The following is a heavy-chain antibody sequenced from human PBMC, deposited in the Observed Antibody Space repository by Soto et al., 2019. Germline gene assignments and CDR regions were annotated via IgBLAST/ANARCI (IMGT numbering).Heavy chain of an antibody. D-gene: IGHD3-10*01. CDR2: IYYSGST. J-gene: IGHJ4*02. CDR1: GGSISSGDYY. V-gene: IGHV4-30-4*01. CDR3: ARDVVIRGGPIDY. Sequence: QVQLQESGPGLVKPSQTLSLTCTVSGGSISSGDYYWSWIRQPPGKGLEWIGYIYYSGSTYYNPSLKSRVXXSXDXCKNQFSLKLSSVTAADTAVYYCARDVVIRGGPIDYWGQGTLVTVSS.